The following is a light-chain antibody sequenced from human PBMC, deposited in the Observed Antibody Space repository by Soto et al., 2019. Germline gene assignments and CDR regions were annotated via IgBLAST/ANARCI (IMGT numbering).Light chain of an antibody. V-gene: IGKV4-1*01. CDR3: QQYYSTPLA. CDR2: WAS. Sequence: DIVVTQSPDSLAVSLGERATINCMSSQSVLYSSDNKNYLAWYQQKPGQPPKLLIYWASTRESGVPDRFSGSGSETDFTLTISSLQAEDVAVYYCQQYYSTPLAFGGGTKVEIK. CDR1: QSVLYSSDNKNY. J-gene: IGKJ4*01.